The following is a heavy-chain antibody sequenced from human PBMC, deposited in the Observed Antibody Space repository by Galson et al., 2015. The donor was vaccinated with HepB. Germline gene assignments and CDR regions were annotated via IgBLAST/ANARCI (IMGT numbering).Heavy chain of an antibody. CDR3: ARDQMGITTTEGAFDI. J-gene: IGHJ3*02. CDR2: ISAYNGNT. Sequence: SVKVSCKASGYTFTSYGISWVRQAPGQGLEWMGWISAYNGNTNYAQKLQGRVTMTTDTSTSTAYMELRSLRSDDTAVYYCARDQMGITTTEGAFDIWGQGTMVTVSS. D-gene: IGHD3-22*01. V-gene: IGHV1-18*04. CDR1: GYTFTSYG.